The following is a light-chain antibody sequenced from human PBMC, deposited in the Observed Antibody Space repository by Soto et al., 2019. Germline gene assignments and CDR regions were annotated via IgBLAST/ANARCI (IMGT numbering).Light chain of an antibody. J-gene: IGKJ3*01. V-gene: IGKV4-1*01. CDR1: QSVLYSSNSKNY. Sequence: DIVMTQSPDSLAVSLGERATINCKSSQSVLYSSNSKNYLAWYQQKPGQPPKLLIYWASTRESGVPDRFSGSGSGTDFPLTISSLQAEDVAVYYCQQYYSTPHTFGPGTKVDIK. CDR3: QQYYSTPHT. CDR2: WAS.